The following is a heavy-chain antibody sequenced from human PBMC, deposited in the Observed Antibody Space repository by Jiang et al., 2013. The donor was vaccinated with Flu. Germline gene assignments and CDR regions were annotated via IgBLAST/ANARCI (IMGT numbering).Heavy chain of an antibody. CDR1: GGSISSSSYY. D-gene: IGHD5-12*01. Sequence: GPGLVKPSETLSLTCTVSGGSISSSSYYWGWIRQPPGKGLEWIGSIYYSGSTYYNPSLKSRVTISVDTSKNQFSLKLSSVTAADTAVYYCARGTKGDSGYDYNLYYYYGMDVWGQGTTVTVSS. V-gene: IGHV4-39*01. CDR2: IYYSGST. J-gene: IGHJ6*02. CDR3: ARGTKGDSGYDYNLYYYYGMDV.